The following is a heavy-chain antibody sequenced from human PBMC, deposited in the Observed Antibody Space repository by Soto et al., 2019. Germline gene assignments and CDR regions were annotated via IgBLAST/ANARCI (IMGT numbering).Heavy chain of an antibody. CDR3: ARGSRYCTNGVCYSYFDY. CDR1: GGSFSGYY. Sequence: SETLSLTCAVYGGSFSGYYWSWIRQPPGKGLEWIGEINHSGSTNYTPSLKSRVTISVDTSKNQFSLKLSSVTAADTAVYYCARGSRYCTNGVCYSYFDYWGQGTLVTVSS. D-gene: IGHD2-8*01. J-gene: IGHJ4*02. V-gene: IGHV4-34*01. CDR2: INHSGST.